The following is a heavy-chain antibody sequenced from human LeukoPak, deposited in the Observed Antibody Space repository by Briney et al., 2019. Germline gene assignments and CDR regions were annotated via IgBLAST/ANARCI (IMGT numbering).Heavy chain of an antibody. J-gene: IGHJ3*02. CDR1: GFTFSSYA. Sequence: PGGSLRLSCAASGFTFSSYAMSWVRQAPGKGLEWVSAISGSGGSTYYADSVKGRFTISRDNSKNTQYLQMNSLRAEDTAVYYCAKYSGSYSGLPDAFDIWGQGTMVTVSS. V-gene: IGHV3-23*01. CDR3: AKYSGSYSGLPDAFDI. CDR2: ISGSGGST. D-gene: IGHD1-26*01.